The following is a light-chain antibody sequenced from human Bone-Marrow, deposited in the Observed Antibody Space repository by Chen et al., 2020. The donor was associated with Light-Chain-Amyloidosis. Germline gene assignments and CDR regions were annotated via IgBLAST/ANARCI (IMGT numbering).Light chain of an antibody. V-gene: IGKV2-30*01. CDR1: ESLLYRDGDTY. CDR2: GVS. J-gene: IGKJ5*01. Sequence: DVVLTQSPLSLPVIPGQPASISCRSSESLLYRDGDTYLSWFHQRPGQSPRRLIYGVSKRDSGVPDRFSGSGSGALFTLQISRVQADDVGVYYCMQGTHWPMTFGPGTRLEIK. CDR3: MQGTHWPMT.